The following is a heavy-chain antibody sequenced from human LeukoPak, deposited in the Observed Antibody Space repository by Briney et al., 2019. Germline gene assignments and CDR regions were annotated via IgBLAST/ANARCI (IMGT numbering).Heavy chain of an antibody. V-gene: IGHV3-30-3*01. Sequence: PGGSPRLSCAASGFTVSSNYMSWVRQAPGKGLEWVAVISYDGSNKYYADSVKGRFTISRDNSKNTLYLQMNSLRAEDTAVYYCARGGKGGEAFDIWGQGTMVTVSS. J-gene: IGHJ3*02. CDR3: ARGGKGGEAFDI. CDR1: GFTVSSNY. CDR2: ISYDGSNK. D-gene: IGHD3-16*01.